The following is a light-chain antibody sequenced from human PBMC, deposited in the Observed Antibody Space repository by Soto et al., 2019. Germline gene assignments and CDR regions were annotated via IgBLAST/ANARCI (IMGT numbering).Light chain of an antibody. V-gene: IGKV3-15*01. CDR3: QQYNNWPQT. CDR2: DAS. CDR1: QSLRSS. Sequence: MTQSPSTLSVSLGERATLSCRASQSLRSSLAWYQQKPGQAPRLLIYDASTRATGIPARFGGSGSGTDFTLTISGLQSEDFAVYYCQQYNNWPQTFGQGTKVDIK. J-gene: IGKJ1*01.